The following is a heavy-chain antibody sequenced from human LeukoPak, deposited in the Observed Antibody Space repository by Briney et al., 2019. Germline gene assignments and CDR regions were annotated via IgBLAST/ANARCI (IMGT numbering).Heavy chain of an antibody. CDR1: GGSTSSFYY. D-gene: IGHD2-15*01. CDR2: IHSSGST. CDR3: ARPGQSSWWIYFNY. Sequence: SETLSLTCTVSGGSTSSFYYWTWIRQPPGKGLEWIGNIHSSGSTDYNPSLKSQVTMSIDTSKNQFSLRLRSVTAADTAVYYCARPGQSSWWIYFNYWGQGALVTVSS. V-gene: IGHV4-4*09. J-gene: IGHJ4*02.